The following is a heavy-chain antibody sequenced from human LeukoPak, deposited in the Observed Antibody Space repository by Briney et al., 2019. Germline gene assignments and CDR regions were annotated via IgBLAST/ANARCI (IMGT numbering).Heavy chain of an antibody. Sequence: ASVKVSCKASGYTFTSYAMHWVRQAPGQRLEWMGWINAGNGNTKYSQKFQGRVTITRDTSASTAYMELSSLRSEDTAVYYCARDAARYGGTSEIDYWGQGTLVTVSS. CDR1: GYTFTSYA. J-gene: IGHJ4*02. CDR2: INAGNGNT. V-gene: IGHV1-3*01. D-gene: IGHD4-23*01. CDR3: ARDAARYGGTSEIDY.